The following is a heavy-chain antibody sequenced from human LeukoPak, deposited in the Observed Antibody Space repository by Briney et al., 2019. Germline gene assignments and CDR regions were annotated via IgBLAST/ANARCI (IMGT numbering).Heavy chain of an antibody. CDR3: ARVIAAADPDY. CDR2: MNPNSGNT. J-gene: IGHJ4*02. Sequence: ASVKVSCKASGYTFTGYYMHWVRQATGQGLEWMGWMNPNSGNTGYAQKFQGRVTMTRNTSISTAYMELSSLRSEDTAVYYCARVIAAADPDYWGQGTLVTVSS. D-gene: IGHD6-13*01. V-gene: IGHV1-8*02. CDR1: GYTFTGYY.